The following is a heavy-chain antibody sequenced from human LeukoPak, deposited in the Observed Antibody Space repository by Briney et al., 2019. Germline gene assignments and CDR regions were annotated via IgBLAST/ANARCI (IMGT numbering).Heavy chain of an antibody. D-gene: IGHD3-10*01. J-gene: IGHJ4*02. CDR2: ISLYHGGT. Sequence: ASVKVSCKASGYTFTGYYIHWVRQGPGQGLQWMGWISLYHGGTKYGQTFQGRVIMTRDLSIKTAYMELKRLTSDDTAVYYCAMSPGPVSANDSGQGTLVTVSS. V-gene: IGHV1-2*02. CDR3: AMSPGPVSAND. CDR1: GYTFTGYY.